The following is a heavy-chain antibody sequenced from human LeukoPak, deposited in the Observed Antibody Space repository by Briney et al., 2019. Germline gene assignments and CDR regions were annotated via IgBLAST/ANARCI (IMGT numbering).Heavy chain of an antibody. V-gene: IGHV3-21*04. J-gene: IGHJ4*02. CDR3: AKGVAGTRMAFDY. D-gene: IGHD6-19*01. CDR2: VSSSSSYI. Sequence: PGGSLRLSCAASGFTFSSYSMTWVRQAPGKGLEWVSSVSSSSSYIYYADSVKGRFTISRDNAKNSLYLQMNSLRAEDMALYYCAKGVAGTRMAFDYWGQGTLVTVSS. CDR1: GFTFSSYS.